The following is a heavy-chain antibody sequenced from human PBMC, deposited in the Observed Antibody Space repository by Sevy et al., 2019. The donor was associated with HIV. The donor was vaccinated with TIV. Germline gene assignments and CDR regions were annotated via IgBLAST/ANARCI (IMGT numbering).Heavy chain of an antibody. CDR1: GFTFSSYA. CDR2: ISGSGGST. V-gene: IGHV3-23*01. J-gene: IGHJ5*02. Sequence: GGSLRLSCAASGFTFSSYAMSWVRQAPGKGLEWVSAISGSGGSTYYADSVKGRFTISRDNSKNTQYLQMNSLRAEDTSVYYCAKDSGISMIVVVDNWFDPWGQGTLVTVSS. D-gene: IGHD3-22*01. CDR3: AKDSGISMIVVVDNWFDP.